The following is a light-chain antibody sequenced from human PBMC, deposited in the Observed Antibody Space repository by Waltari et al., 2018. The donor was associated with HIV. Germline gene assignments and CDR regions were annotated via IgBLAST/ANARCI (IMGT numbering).Light chain of an antibody. CDR3: QQYNKWPRT. Sequence: VMTQSPGTLSVSPGERVTLSCRASQNVITNLAWYQQKPGQAPRLLIYGASTRATGIPPRFSGGGSGTDFTLTIGSLQSEDFTFYYCQQYNKWPRTFGQGTKVEVK. J-gene: IGKJ1*01. CDR2: GAS. V-gene: IGKV3-15*01. CDR1: QNVITN.